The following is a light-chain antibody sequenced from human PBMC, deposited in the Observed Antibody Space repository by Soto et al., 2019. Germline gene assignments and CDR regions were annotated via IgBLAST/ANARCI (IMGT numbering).Light chain of an antibody. CDR3: QQYNSYSLT. CDR1: QSISSW. V-gene: IGKV1-5*03. CDR2: KAS. Sequence: DIQMTQSPSTLSASVGDRVTITCRASQSISSWLAWYQQKPGKAPKLLIYKASGLESGVPSRFSGSGSGTDFTLTISSLRPDDFATYYCQQYNSYSLTFGQGTKVEIK. J-gene: IGKJ1*01.